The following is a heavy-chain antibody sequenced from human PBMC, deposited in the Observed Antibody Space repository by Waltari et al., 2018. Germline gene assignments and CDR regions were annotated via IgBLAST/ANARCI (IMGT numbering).Heavy chain of an antibody. CDR2: ISGSGGST. CDR1: GFTFSSYA. V-gene: IGHV3-23*01. Sequence: EVQLLESGGGLVQPGGSLRLSCAASGFTFSSYAMSWVRRAPGKGLEWVSAISGSGGSTYYADSVKGRFTISRDNSKNTLYLQMNSLRAEDTAVYYCAKNPEWLLFLFDYWGQGTLVTVSS. CDR3: AKNPEWLLFLFDY. D-gene: IGHD3-3*01. J-gene: IGHJ4*02.